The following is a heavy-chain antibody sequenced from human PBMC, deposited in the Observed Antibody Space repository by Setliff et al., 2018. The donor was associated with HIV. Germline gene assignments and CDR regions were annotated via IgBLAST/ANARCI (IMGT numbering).Heavy chain of an antibody. D-gene: IGHD3-3*01. CDR1: GGSISSGSYY. V-gene: IGHV4-61*02. Sequence: PSETLSLTCTVSGGSISSGSYYWSWIRQPAGKGLEWIGRMYTSGSTFYNPSLKSRVTISVDTSKNQFSLKLSSVTAADTAVYYCARVISSWSAYYIDYWGQGTLVTVSS. J-gene: IGHJ4*02. CDR2: MYTSGST. CDR3: ARVISSWSAYYIDY.